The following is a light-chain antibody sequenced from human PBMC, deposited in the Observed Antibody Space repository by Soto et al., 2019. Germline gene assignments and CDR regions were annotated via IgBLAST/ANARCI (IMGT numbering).Light chain of an antibody. J-gene: IGLJ1*01. V-gene: IGLV2-14*01. CDR2: DVS. Sequence: QSVLTQPASVSGFPGQSITISCTGTSSDVGGYNYVSWYQQHPGKAPKLMIYDVSNRPSGVSNRFSGSKSGNTASLTISGLQAEDEADYYCNSYTTSSTYVFGTGTKLTVL. CDR3: NSYTTSSTYV. CDR1: SSDVGGYNY.